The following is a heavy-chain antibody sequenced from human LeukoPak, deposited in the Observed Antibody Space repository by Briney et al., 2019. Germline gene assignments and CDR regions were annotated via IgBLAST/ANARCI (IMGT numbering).Heavy chain of an antibody. CDR2: ISWNSGSI. V-gene: IGHV3-9*01. CDR3: AKEGPAAAGTHAFDI. CDR1: GFTFVDYA. J-gene: IGHJ3*02. Sequence: GGSLRLSCAASGFTFVDYAMHWVRQAPAKGLDWVSGISWNSGSIGYADSVKGRFTISRENAKNSLYLQMNSRRAEDTALYYCAKEGPAAAGTHAFDIWGQGTMVTVSS. D-gene: IGHD6-13*01.